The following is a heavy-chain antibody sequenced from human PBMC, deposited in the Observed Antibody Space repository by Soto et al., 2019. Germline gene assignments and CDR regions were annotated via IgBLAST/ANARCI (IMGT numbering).Heavy chain of an antibody. CDR2: ISYDGSNK. CDR1: GFTFSSYG. J-gene: IGHJ6*02. Sequence: QVQLVESGGGVVQPGRSLRLSCAASGFTFSSYGMHWVRQAPGKGLEWVAVISYDGSNKYYEDSVKGRFTISRENSKKALYRQMNSLRAEDTAVYCCAKGAAYSEATYYHYGMDVWGQGTTVTVSS. V-gene: IGHV3-30*18. D-gene: IGHD2-15*01. CDR3: AKGAAYSEATYYHYGMDV.